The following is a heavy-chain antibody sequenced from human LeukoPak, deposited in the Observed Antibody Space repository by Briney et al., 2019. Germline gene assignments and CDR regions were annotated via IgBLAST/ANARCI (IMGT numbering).Heavy chain of an antibody. Sequence: GGSLRLSCAASGFTFSSYGMHWVRQAPGKGLEWVAVIWYDGSNKYYADSVKGRFTISRDNSKNTLYLQMNSLRAEDTAVYYCARDNRGLGSGSSRAYFDYWGQGTLVTVSS. V-gene: IGHV3-33*01. CDR1: GFTFSSYG. J-gene: IGHJ4*02. CDR2: IWYDGSNK. D-gene: IGHD3-10*01. CDR3: ARDNRGLGSGSSRAYFDY.